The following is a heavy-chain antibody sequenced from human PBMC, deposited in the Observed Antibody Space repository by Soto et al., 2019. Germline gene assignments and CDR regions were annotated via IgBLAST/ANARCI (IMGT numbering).Heavy chain of an antibody. Sequence: QVQLVQSGAEVKKPGASVKVSCKASGYTFTSYAMHWVRQAPGQRLEWMGWVNAGNGNTKYSQKFQHRVTITRDTSATTAYMELSSLRTDGTSVYYWARGQGATVTQYFGFWGQGTLVTVSS. D-gene: IGHD4-4*01. CDR1: GYTFTSYA. CDR2: VNAGNGNT. V-gene: IGHV1-3*01. J-gene: IGHJ4*02. CDR3: ARGQGATVTQYFGF.